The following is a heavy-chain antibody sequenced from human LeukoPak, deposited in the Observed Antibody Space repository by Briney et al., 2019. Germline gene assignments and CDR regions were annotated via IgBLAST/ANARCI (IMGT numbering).Heavy chain of an antibody. CDR2: MSSRDNTR. V-gene: IGHV3-48*03. CDR1: GFTFSSFE. D-gene: IGHD3-10*01. Sequence: GGSLRLSCAASGFTFSSFEMDLVRQAPGKGLEWISYMSSRDNTRYYAESVRGRFTMSRDNAKNSLSLQMNGLRVEDTAVYYCARGFGRFGHRFGYLGQGTLVTVFS. J-gene: IGHJ4*02. CDR3: ARGFGRFGHRFGY.